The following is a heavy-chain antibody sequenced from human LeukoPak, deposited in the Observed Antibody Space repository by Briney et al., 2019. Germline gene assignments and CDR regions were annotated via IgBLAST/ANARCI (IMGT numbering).Heavy chain of an antibody. D-gene: IGHD1-20*01. J-gene: IGHJ5*02. Sequence: PSETLSLTCTVSGGSISSGGYCWSWIRQHPGKGLEWIGYIYYSGSTYYNPSLKSRVTISVDTSKNQFSLKLSSVTAADTAVYYCARDPRINGTILGWFHPWGQGTLVTVSS. V-gene: IGHV4-31*03. CDR2: IYYSGST. CDR3: ARDPRINGTILGWFHP. CDR1: GGSISSGGYC.